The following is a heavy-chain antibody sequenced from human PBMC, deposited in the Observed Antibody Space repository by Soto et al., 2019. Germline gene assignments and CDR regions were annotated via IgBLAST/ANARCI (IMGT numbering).Heavy chain of an antibody. V-gene: IGHV3-23*01. CDR2: ISGNSDTT. Sequence: EVHLLESGGRLVQPGGSLRLSCEGTGFPFSAYGMNWVRQAPGKGLEWVSSISGNSDTTYYADSVKGRFTISRDNSENTLYPHMNILSADDTAVYYCAKDQRPRHLHDEGYESWGQGTLVTVSS. J-gene: IGHJ5*02. D-gene: IGHD2-15*01. CDR1: GFPFSAYG. CDR3: AKDQRPRHLHDEGYES.